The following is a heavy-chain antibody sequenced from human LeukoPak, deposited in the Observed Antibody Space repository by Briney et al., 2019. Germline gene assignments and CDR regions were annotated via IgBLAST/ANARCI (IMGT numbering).Heavy chain of an antibody. CDR2: IYYSGKT. Sequence: PSETLSLTCTVSGGSISSSTYYWGWIRQPPGKGREWVGSIYYSGKTYYNPSLKSRVTISVDTSKNQFSLKLCTGTTADSAVYYCASYISTPGRRNLDCWGQGTLVTVSS. V-gene: IGHV4-39*01. D-gene: IGHD6-13*01. CDR3: ASYISTPGRRNLDC. CDR1: GGSISSSTYY. J-gene: IGHJ4*02.